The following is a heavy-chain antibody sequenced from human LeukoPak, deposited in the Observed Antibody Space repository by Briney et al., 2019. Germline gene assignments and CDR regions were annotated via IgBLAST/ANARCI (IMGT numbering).Heavy chain of an antibody. CDR1: GFTVSSNY. D-gene: IGHD2-2*02. Sequence: NPGGSLRLSCAASGFTVSSNYMSWVRQAPGKGLEWVSVIYSGGSTYYADSVKGRFTISRDNAKNSLYLQMNSLRAEDTAVYYCARMYCSSATCYTDAFDIWGQGTMVTVSS. CDR2: IYSGGST. V-gene: IGHV3-53*01. CDR3: ARMYCSSATCYTDAFDI. J-gene: IGHJ3*02.